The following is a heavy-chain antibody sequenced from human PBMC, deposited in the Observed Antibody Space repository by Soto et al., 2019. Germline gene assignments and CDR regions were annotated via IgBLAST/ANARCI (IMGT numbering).Heavy chain of an antibody. D-gene: IGHD4-17*01. CDR1: GGSFSGYY. V-gene: IGHV4-34*01. Sequence: SETLSLTCAVYGGSFSGYYWSWIRQPPGKGLEWIGEINHGGRTNYNPSLKSRVTISVDTSKNQFSLKLSSVTAADTAVYFCATLHGYGDSNFDYWGQGTLVTVS. CDR3: ATLHGYGDSNFDY. CDR2: INHGGRT. J-gene: IGHJ4*02.